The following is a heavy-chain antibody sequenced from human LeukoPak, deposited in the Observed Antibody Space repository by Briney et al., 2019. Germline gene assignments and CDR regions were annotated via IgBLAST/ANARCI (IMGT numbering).Heavy chain of an antibody. D-gene: IGHD6-13*01. V-gene: IGHV3-23*01. CDR1: GFTFSSYA. Sequence: PGGSLRLSCAASGFTFSSYAMSWVRQAPGKGLEWVSAISGSGGSTYYADSVKGRFTISRDNSKNTLYLQMNSLRAEHTAVYYCAKYTSSSQQPNPWFDPWGQGTLVTVSS. CDR3: AKYTSSSQQPNPWFDP. CDR2: ISGSGGST. J-gene: IGHJ5*02.